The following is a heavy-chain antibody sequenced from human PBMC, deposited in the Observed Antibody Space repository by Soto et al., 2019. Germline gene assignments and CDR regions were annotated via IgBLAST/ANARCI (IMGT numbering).Heavy chain of an antibody. Sequence: GGSLRLSCAASGFTFRSYWMGWVRQAPGKGLEWVANIKQDGSEKYYVDSVKGRFTISRDNARNSLYLQMNSLRPADTAVYYCARDSTAGGLPFDYWGQGTLVTASS. J-gene: IGHJ4*02. CDR3: ARDSTAGGLPFDY. CDR2: IKQDGSEK. CDR1: GFTFRSYW. D-gene: IGHD2-15*01. V-gene: IGHV3-7*01.